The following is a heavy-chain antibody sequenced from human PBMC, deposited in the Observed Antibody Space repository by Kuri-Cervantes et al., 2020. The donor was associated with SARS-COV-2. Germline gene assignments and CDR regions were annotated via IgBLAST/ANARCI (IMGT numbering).Heavy chain of an antibody. J-gene: IGHJ4*02. CDR3: ARGISYSGYDLDY. CDR2: IWYGGSNK. D-gene: IGHD5-12*01. Sequence: LSLTCAASGFTFSSYGMHWVRQAPGKGLEWVAVIWYGGSNKYYADSVKGRFTISRDNAKNSLYLQMNSLRAEDTAVYYCARGISYSGYDLDYWGQGTLVTVSS. CDR1: GFTFSSYG. V-gene: IGHV3-33*01.